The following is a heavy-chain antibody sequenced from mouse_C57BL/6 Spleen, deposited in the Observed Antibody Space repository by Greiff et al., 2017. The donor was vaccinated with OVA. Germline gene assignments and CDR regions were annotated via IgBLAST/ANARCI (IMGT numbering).Heavy chain of an antibody. CDR3: ARDHSNYDLSWFAY. J-gene: IGHJ3*01. D-gene: IGHD2-5*01. V-gene: IGHV1-67*01. CDR2: ICTYYGDA. Sequence: VQLQQSGPELVRPGVSVKISCKGSGYTFTDYAMHWVKQSPGQGLEWIGVICTYYGDASYNQKFKDKATMTVDKSSSTAYMALAILTSEDSAVDYCARDHSNYDLSWFAYWGQGTMVTVSA. CDR1: GYTFTDYA.